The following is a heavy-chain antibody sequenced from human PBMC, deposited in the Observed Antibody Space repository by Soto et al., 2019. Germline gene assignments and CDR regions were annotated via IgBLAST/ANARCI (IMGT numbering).Heavy chain of an antibody. CDR3: AHRSPCRGSWNSGWFDS. D-gene: IGHD6-13*01. CDR1: GFSLSSNGVG. J-gene: IGHJ5*01. V-gene: IGHV2-5*02. Sequence: SGPTLVNPTQTLTLTCSFSGFSLSSNGVGVGWIRQAPGKALEWLAFIYWDDDKRYSPSLKSRLSIIKDTSINQVFLIMTTVDPVDSATYYCAHRSPCRGSWNSGWFDSWGQGILVTVSS. CDR2: IYWDDDK.